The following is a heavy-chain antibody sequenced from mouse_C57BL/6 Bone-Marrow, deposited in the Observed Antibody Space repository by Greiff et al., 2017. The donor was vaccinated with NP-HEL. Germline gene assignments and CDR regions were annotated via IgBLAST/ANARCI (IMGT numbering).Heavy chain of an antibody. J-gene: IGHJ2*01. V-gene: IGHV1-81*01. CDR1: GYTFTSYG. Sequence: QVQLQQSGAELARPGASVKLSCKASGYTFTSYGISWVKQRTGQGLEWIGEIYPRSGYTYYNEKFKGKATLTADKSSSTAYMKLRSLTSEDSAVYFSARDARYDGHSDYWDRGNTTTVSS. D-gene: IGHD2-3*01. CDR3: ARDARYDGHSDY. CDR2: IYPRSGYT.